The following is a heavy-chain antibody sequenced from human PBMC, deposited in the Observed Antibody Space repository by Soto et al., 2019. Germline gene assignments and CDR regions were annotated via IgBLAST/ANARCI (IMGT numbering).Heavy chain of an antibody. V-gene: IGHV1-2*02. Sequence: ASVKVSCKASGYTFTGHYIHWVRQAPEQGPEWMGEIGPETGATRYAQKFQGRVTMTRDMSITTVYMELNNLSPDDAAVYYCGRGRSGQIVVFYWGQGTPVTVSS. J-gene: IGHJ4*02. CDR2: IGPETGAT. CDR3: GRGRSGQIVVFY. D-gene: IGHD1-26*01. CDR1: GYTFTGHY.